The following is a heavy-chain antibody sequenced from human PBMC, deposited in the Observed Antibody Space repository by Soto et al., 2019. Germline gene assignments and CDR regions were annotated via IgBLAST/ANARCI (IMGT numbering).Heavy chain of an antibody. J-gene: IGHJ4*02. CDR3: ARDDSSGYYYVAKYYFDY. D-gene: IGHD3-22*01. V-gene: IGHV1-46*01. CDR1: GYTFTSYY. CDR2: INPSGGST. Sequence: ASVKVSCKASGYTFTSYYMHWVRQAPGQGLEWMGIINPSGGSTSYAQKFQGRVTMTRDTSTGTVYMELSSLRSEDTAVYYCARDDSSGYYYVAKYYFDYWGQGTLVTVPQ.